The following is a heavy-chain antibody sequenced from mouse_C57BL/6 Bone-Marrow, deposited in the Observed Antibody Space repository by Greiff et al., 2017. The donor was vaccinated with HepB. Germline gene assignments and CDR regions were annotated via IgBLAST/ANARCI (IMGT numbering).Heavy chain of an antibody. J-gene: IGHJ2*01. CDR2: IDPSDSYT. CDR3: ARDVANTTGVEYDLDD. D-gene: IGHD1-1*01. CDR1: GYTFTSYW. V-gene: IGHV1-69*01. Sequence: QVQLQQPGAELVMPGASVKLSCKASGYTFTSYWMHWVTQRPGPGLEWIGEIDPSDSYTNYNQKFKGKSTLTVDKSSSTAYMQLSSLTSEDSAVYYCARDVANTTGVEYDLDDWGQGTTLTVS.